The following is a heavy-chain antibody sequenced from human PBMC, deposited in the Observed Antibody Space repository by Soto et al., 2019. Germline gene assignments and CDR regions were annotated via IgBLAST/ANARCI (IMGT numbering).Heavy chain of an antibody. Sequence: ASVKVSCKASGGTFSSYAISWVRQAPGQGLEWMGGIIPIFGTANYAQKFQGRVTITADESTSTAYMELSSLRSEDTAVYYCARELVVPADTSHYYYGMDVWGQGTRVTFSS. CDR3: ARELVVPADTSHYYYGMDV. CDR1: GGTFSSYA. J-gene: IGHJ6*02. V-gene: IGHV1-69*13. CDR2: IIPIFGTA. D-gene: IGHD2-2*01.